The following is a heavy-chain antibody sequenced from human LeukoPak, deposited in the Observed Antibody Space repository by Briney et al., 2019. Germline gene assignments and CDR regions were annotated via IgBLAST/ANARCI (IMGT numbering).Heavy chain of an antibody. Sequence: GGSLRLSCAASGFTFSYFWMHWFRQTPGKGLVWVSCINTDGSYSSYADSVKGRFTISRDNVRNTLYLQMNSLRAEDSAVYYCAKGSYYDSSGSFYFDYWGQGTLVTVSS. V-gene: IGHV3-74*01. CDR3: AKGSYYDSSGSFYFDY. CDR2: INTDGSYS. D-gene: IGHD3-22*01. CDR1: GFTFSYFW. J-gene: IGHJ4*02.